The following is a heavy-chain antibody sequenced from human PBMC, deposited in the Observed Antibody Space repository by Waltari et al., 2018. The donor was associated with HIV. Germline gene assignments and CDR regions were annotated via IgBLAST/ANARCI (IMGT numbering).Heavy chain of an antibody. CDR3: ARVRDSGDYGHFDS. CDR2: IYHSGST. CDR1: GASISSSKW. D-gene: IGHD4-17*01. V-gene: IGHV4-4*02. Sequence: QVQLQESGPGLVRHSGTLSLTCAVSGASISSSKWWSWVRQPPGTGLEWIGEIYHSGSTAYNPVCKGRVTLSVDKSKKEVSLNRTSVTAADTAMYDCARVRDSGDYGHFDSWGRGTLVIVSS. J-gene: IGHJ4*02.